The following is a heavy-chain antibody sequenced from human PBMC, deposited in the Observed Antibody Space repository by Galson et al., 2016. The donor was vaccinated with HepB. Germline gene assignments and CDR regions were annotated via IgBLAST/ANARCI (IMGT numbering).Heavy chain of an antibody. D-gene: IGHD1-1*01. V-gene: IGHV5-51*01. Sequence: QSGAEVKKPGESLKISCKTSGFSFATHWIAWVRQMPGKGLEWMGIIYAGDSETSYSPPFQGQVTISVDKSTAVAYLQWNSLKASDSAMDYCARQRRNYGMDVWGQGTTVTVSS. J-gene: IGHJ6*02. CDR1: GFSFATHW. CDR2: IYAGDSET. CDR3: ARQRRNYGMDV.